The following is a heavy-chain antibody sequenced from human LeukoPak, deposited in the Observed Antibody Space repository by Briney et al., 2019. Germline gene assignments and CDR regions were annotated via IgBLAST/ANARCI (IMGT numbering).Heavy chain of an antibody. V-gene: IGHV3-23*01. J-gene: IGHJ4*02. CDR1: GFTFSSYA. Sequence: PGGSLRLSCAASGFTFSSYAMTWVRQAPGKGLEWVSLISGSGGSTYYADSVKGRFTISRDNAKNTLYLQMNSLRAEDTAVYYCASGGSLDYWGQGTLVTVSS. CDR2: ISGSGGST. CDR3: ASGGSLDY. D-gene: IGHD1-14*01.